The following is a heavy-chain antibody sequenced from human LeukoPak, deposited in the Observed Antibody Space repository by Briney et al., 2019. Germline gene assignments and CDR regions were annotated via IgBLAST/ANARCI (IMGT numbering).Heavy chain of an antibody. V-gene: IGHV1-18*01. D-gene: IGHD3-10*01. CDR3: VRGGGFNSGFEY. J-gene: IGHJ4*02. Sequence: ASVKVSCMTSGYDFTTYGITWVRQAPGQGLEYMGWIRPSNGNRNYAQKFQDRVTLTTDTSTSTAYMELRSLRSDDTAVYYCVRGGGFNSGFEYWGQGTLVIVSS. CDR2: IRPSNGNR. CDR1: GYDFTTYG.